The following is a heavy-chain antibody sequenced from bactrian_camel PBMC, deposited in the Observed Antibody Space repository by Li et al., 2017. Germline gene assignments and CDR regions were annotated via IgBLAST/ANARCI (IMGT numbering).Heavy chain of an antibody. CDR3: AADRGVCPQLSRPEDWIYWGSNIDCGRTWYQYNY. J-gene: IGHJ4*01. Sequence: VQLVESGGGSVQAGGSLRLTCTPSGTLFATCGMGWYRQVPGKEREGVACTGSDGPTTYADSVKGRFTLSEDSATKTLYLQMDNLKPEDTAIYYCAADRGVCPQLSRPEDWIYWGSNIDCGRTWYQYNYWGQGTQVTVS. D-gene: IGHD6*01. CDR2: TGSDGPT. CDR1: GTLFATCG. V-gene: IGHV3S53*01.